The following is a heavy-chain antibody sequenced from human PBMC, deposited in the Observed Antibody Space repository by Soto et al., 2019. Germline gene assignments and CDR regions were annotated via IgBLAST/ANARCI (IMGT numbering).Heavy chain of an antibody. CDR3: ARGASSFDN. V-gene: IGHV3-53*01. J-gene: IGHJ4*02. CDR2: IYSDGTT. Sequence: QPGGSLRLSCAASGISVGTNYLTWVRQAPGKGLEWVSFIYSDGTTYYADSVKGRFTISRDTSSNTLYLQMNSLRAEDTAVYYCARGASSFDNWGQGTLVTVSS. CDR1: GISVGTNY.